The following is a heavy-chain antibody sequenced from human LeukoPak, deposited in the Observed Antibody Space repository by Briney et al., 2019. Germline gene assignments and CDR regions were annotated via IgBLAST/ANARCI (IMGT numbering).Heavy chain of an antibody. D-gene: IGHD5-18*01. CDR1: GGSISSYY. J-gene: IGHJ4*02. CDR2: INHSGST. CDR3: ARLVDTAMVSDY. V-gene: IGHV4-34*01. Sequence: SETLSLTCTVSGGSISSYYWSWIRQPPGKGLEWIGEINHSGSTNYNPSLKSRVTISVDTSKNQFSLKLSSVTAADTAVYYCARLVDTAMVSDYWGQGTLVTVSS.